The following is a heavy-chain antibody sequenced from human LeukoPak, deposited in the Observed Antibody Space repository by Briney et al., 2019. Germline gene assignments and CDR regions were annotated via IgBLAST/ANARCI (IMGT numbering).Heavy chain of an antibody. CDR2: IYHSGST. Sequence: PSETLSLTCAVSGYSISSGYYWGWIRQPPGKGLEWIGSIYHSGSTYYNPSLKSRVTISVDTSKNQFSLKLSSVPAADTAVYYCARAARYSGYDGLLKRYYFDYWGQGTLVTVPS. V-gene: IGHV4-38-2*01. CDR3: ARAARYSGYDGLLKRYYFDY. D-gene: IGHD5-12*01. CDR1: GYSISSGYY. J-gene: IGHJ4*02.